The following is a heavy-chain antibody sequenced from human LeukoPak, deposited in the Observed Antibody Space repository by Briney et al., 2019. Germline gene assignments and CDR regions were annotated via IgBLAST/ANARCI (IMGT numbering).Heavy chain of an antibody. CDR1: GFTFSSYA. J-gene: IGHJ5*02. CDR3: AKDPSSSSPSFWFDP. CDR2: ISGSGGST. D-gene: IGHD6-13*01. Sequence: GGSLRLSCAASGFTFSSYAMSWVRQAPGKGLEGVSAISGSGGSTYYADSVKGRFTISRDNSKSTLYLQMSSLRAEDTALYYCAKDPSSSSPSFWFDPWGQGTLVTVSS. V-gene: IGHV3-23*01.